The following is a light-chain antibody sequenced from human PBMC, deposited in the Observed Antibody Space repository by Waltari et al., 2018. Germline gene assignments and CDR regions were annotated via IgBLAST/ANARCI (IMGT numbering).Light chain of an antibody. Sequence: QSALSQPPSASGTPGQRVTISCSGSRSNIGTNFVYWYQHLPGTAPKSLIPINIHRPSGVPDRFSGSKSGTSASLDISGLRSEDEADYYCAAWDDNLGGTWVFGGGTKLTVL. CDR2: INI. V-gene: IGLV1-47*01. J-gene: IGLJ3*02. CDR3: AAWDDNLGGTWV. CDR1: RSNIGTNF.